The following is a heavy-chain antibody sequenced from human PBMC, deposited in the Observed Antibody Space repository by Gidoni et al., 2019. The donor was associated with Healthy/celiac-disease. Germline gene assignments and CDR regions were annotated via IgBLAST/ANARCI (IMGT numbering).Heavy chain of an antibody. V-gene: IGHV4-31*03. CDR2: IDYSGST. CDR3: ARDQRGYYYYIWGSYRFSYYYGMDV. Sequence: QVQLQESGPGLVKPSQTLSLTCTVSGGSISSGGYYWSWIRQHPGKGREWIGYIDYSGSTYYNPSLKSRVTISVDPSKNQFSLKLSSVTAADTAVYYCARDQRGYYYYIWGSYRFSYYYGMDVWGQGTTVTVSS. CDR1: GGSISSGGYY. D-gene: IGHD3-16*02. J-gene: IGHJ6*02.